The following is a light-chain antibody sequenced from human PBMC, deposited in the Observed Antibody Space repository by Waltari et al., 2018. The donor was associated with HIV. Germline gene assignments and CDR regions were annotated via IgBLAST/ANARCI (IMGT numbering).Light chain of an antibody. J-gene: IGKJ4*01. V-gene: IGKV3-15*01. Sequence: ETAMTQSPVTLPLSRGARAILPFRASQRVSSNLAWYQQKPGQAPRLLLYGASTRASGVPPRFSGRGSGTEFTLTISSLQSEDFAVYYCQQYNNWPLTFGGGTKVEIK. CDR1: QRVSSN. CDR3: QQYNNWPLT. CDR2: GAS.